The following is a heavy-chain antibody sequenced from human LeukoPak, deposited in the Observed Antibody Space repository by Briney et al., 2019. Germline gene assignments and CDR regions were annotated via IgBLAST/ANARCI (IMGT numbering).Heavy chain of an antibody. V-gene: IGHV3-23*01. CDR2: ISGSGANT. CDR3: AKDLRGIEFSSGWFDY. D-gene: IGHD6-19*01. CDR1: GFTFSSYA. J-gene: IGHJ5*01. Sequence: GGSLRLSCAASGFTFSSYAMSWVRQAPGKGLEWVSNISGSGANTYYAESVKGRFTISRDNSKNTLYLQMNSLRAEDTAVYFCAKDLRGIEFSSGWFDYWGQGTLVTVSS.